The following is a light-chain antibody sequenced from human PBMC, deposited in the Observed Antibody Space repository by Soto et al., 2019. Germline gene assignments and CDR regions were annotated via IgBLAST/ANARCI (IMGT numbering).Light chain of an antibody. Sequence: EVVLTQSPATLSVSPWERAALSCMASQSVSIKLAWYQQKPGQAPRLLIYDTSTRATGIPARFSGSGSGTEFTLTITGLQSEDFAVYFCQQYDDWLRLTFGGGTKVHIK. J-gene: IGKJ4*01. CDR3: QQYDDWLRLT. V-gene: IGKV3-15*01. CDR1: QSVSIK. CDR2: DTS.